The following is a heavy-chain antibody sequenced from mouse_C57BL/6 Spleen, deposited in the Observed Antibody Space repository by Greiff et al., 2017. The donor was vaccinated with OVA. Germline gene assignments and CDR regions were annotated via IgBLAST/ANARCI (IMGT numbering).Heavy chain of an antibody. CDR1: GFTFSDAW. Sequence: EVKVVESGGGLVQPGGSMKLSCAASGFTFSDAWMDWVRQSPEKGLEWVAEIRNKANNHATYYAESVKGRFTISRDDSKSSVYLQMNSLRAEDTGIYYCTTSTAQATWDYWGQGTTLTVSS. V-gene: IGHV6-6*01. CDR3: TTSTAQATWDY. CDR2: IRNKANNHAT. J-gene: IGHJ2*01. D-gene: IGHD3-2*02.